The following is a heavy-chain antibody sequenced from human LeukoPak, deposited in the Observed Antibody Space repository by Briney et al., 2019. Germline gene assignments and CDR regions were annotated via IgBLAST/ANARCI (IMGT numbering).Heavy chain of an antibody. CDR3: ARSLAGIAVAGTVWDY. D-gene: IGHD6-19*01. V-gene: IGHV4-34*01. CDR1: GESFSGYY. CDR2: INHSGST. Sequence: PSETLSLTCAVYGESFSGYYWSWIRQPPGKGLEWIGEINHSGSTSYNPSLKSRVTISVDRSKNQFSLKLSSVTAADTAVYYCARSLAGIAVAGTVWDYWGQGTLVTVSS. J-gene: IGHJ4*02.